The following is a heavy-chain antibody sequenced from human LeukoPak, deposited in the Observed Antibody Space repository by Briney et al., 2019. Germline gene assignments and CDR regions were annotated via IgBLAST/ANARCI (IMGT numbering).Heavy chain of an antibody. J-gene: IGHJ4*02. CDR1: GFTFTSYA. CDR2: ISGSGVST. D-gene: IGHD1-26*01. V-gene: IGHV3-23*01. CDR3: AKDGPLVGAYYFDY. Sequence: GGSLRLSCAASGFTFTSYAMNWVRQAPGKGLEWVSAISGSGVSTYYADSVKGRFTISRDNSKNMLYLQMNSLRAEDTAVYYCAKDGPLVGAYYFDYWGQGTLVTVSS.